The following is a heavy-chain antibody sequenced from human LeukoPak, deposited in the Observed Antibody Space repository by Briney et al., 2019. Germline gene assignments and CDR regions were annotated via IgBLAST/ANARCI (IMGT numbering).Heavy chain of an antibody. CDR2: ISYDASNK. CDR1: GFTFSRYG. D-gene: IGHD3-22*01. Sequence: GGSLRLSCAASGFTFSRYGMHWVRQTPGKGLEWVAIISYDASNKYYADSVKGRFTISRDNSKNSLYLQMNSLRAEDTAFYYCARNFGGGDRSGPFYWGQGTLVTVSS. V-gene: IGHV3-30*03. CDR3: ARNFGGGDRSGPFY. J-gene: IGHJ4*02.